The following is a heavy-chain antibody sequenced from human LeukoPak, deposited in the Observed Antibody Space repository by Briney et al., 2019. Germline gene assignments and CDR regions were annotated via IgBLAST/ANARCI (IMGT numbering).Heavy chain of an antibody. Sequence: ASVKVSCKASGGTFSSYAISWVRQAPGQGLEWMGGIIPIFGTANYAQKFQGRVTITTDESTSTAYMELSSLRSEDTAVYYCASTPGGGSGSYYNDRNYYYYYMDVWGKGPRSPSP. CDR3: ASTPGGGSGSYYNDRNYYYYYMDV. D-gene: IGHD3-10*01. CDR2: IIPIFGTA. CDR1: GGTFSSYA. J-gene: IGHJ6*03. V-gene: IGHV1-69*05.